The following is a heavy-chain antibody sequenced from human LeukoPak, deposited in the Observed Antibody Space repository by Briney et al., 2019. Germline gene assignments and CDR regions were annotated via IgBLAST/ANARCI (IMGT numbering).Heavy chain of an antibody. CDR3: AKVMGSGQWLVEREDFDI. CDR2: INPNSGGT. V-gene: IGHV1-2*02. D-gene: IGHD6-19*01. CDR1: GYTFTGYY. J-gene: IGHJ3*02. Sequence: TSVKVSCKASGYTFTGYYIHWVRQAPGQGLEWMGWINPNSGGTNYAQKFQGRVTMTRDTSISTAYMELSRLRSDDTAVYYCAKVMGSGQWLVEREDFDIWGQGTMVTVSS.